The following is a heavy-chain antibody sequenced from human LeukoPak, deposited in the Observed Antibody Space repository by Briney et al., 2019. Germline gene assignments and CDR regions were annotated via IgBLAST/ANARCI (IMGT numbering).Heavy chain of an antibody. CDR2: ISTRSTYI. CDR3: ARVYYDSSGYRS. V-gene: IGHV3-21*06. D-gene: IGHD3-22*01. CDR1: GFNFSDYN. J-gene: IGHJ4*02. Sequence: KSGGSLRLSCAASGFNFSDYNMNWVRQAPGKGLEWVSVISTRSTYIYYADSVKGRFTISRDNAKNSLYLQMNSLRAEDRAVYYCARVYYDSSGYRSWGQGTLVTVSS.